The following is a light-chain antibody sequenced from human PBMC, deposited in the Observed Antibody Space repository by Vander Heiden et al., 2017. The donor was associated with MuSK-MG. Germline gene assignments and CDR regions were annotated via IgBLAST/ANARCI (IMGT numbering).Light chain of an antibody. Sequence: QSALTQPASVSGSPGQSITISCTGTSSDVGGYNYVSWYQQHPGKAPKLMMYDVSNRPSGVSNRFSGSKSGNTASLTISGLQAKDEADYYCSSYPSSSLVFGGGTKLTVL. V-gene: IGLV2-14*01. CDR2: DVS. J-gene: IGLJ2*01. CDR1: SSDVGGYNY. CDR3: SSYPSSSLV.